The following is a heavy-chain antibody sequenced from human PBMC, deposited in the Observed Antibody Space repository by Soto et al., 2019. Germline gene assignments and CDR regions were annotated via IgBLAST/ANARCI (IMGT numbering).Heavy chain of an antibody. V-gene: IGHV3-33*01. CDR1: GFTFSSYG. D-gene: IGHD1-26*01. CDR3: ARDGRGELLWYFDY. Sequence: PGGSLRLSCAASGFTFSSYGMHWVRQAPGKGLEWVAVIWYDGSNKYYADSVKGRFTISRDNSKNTLYLQMNSLRAEDTAVYYCARDGRGELLWYFDYWGQGTLVTVSS. CDR2: IWYDGSNK. J-gene: IGHJ4*02.